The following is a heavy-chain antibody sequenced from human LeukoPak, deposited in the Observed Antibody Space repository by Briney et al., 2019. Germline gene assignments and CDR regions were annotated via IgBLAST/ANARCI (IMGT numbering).Heavy chain of an antibody. CDR1: GFTFSSST. V-gene: IGHV3-23*01. CDR2: ISGSGGDT. CDR3: AKEFYFATAV. D-gene: IGHD2-15*01. Sequence: PGGSLRLSCAASGFTFSSSTMTWVRQVPGKGLEWVSTISGSGGDTYYADYVKGRLTISRDISKNTLYLQMNSLRVEDTAAYYCAKEFYFATAVWGQGTTVTVSS. J-gene: IGHJ6*02.